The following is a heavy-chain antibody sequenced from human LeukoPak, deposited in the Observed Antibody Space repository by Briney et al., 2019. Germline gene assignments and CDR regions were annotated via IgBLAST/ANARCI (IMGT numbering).Heavy chain of an antibody. CDR3: ARSSPSSGSSFPYNWFDP. D-gene: IGHD6-19*01. Sequence: SGTLSLTRAVSLYSTRSGYYWGWIRQSPGEGLGGIGNIYHSGITYYNPSLKSRVTILLDASKTQLSLRLSTVTAAATAGHYCARSSPSSGSSFPYNWFDPWGQGILVTVSS. J-gene: IGHJ5*02. CDR2: IYHSGIT. CDR1: LYSTRSGYY. V-gene: IGHV4-38-2*01.